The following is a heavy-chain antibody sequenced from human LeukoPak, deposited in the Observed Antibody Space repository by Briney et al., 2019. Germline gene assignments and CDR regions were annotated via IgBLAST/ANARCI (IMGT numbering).Heavy chain of an antibody. V-gene: IGHV4-59*01. J-gene: IGHJ4*02. D-gene: IGHD4-23*01. CDR3: ARDNWEHYGGNSYFDY. CDR1: GGSISSYY. CDR2: IYYSGST. Sequence: PSETLSLTCTVSGGSISSYYWSWIRQPPGKGLEWIGYIYYSGSTNYNPSLKSRVTISVDTSKNQFSLKLSSVTAADTAVYYCARDNWEHYGGNSYFDYWGQGTLVTVSS.